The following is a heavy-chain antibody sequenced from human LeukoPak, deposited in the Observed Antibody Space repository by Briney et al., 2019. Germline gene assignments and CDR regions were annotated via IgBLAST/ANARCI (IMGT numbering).Heavy chain of an antibody. CDR1: GFSLSTTEVG. CDR2: IYWNDVT. V-gene: IGHV2-5*01. D-gene: IGHD2-21*02. J-gene: IGHJ4*02. Sequence: PTLVKATQTLTLTCTFSGFSLSTTEVGVGWIRQTPGMALAWLALIYWNDVTYYRPSLRSRLTSTRDSSENHIVLTMTNMGPVGTVTYFCARGRGTARSFLFDYWGQGALVTVSS. CDR3: ARGRGTARSFLFDY.